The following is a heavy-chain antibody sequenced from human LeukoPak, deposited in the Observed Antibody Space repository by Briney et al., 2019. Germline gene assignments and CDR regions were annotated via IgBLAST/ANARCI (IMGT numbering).Heavy chain of an antibody. Sequence: PSETLSLTCIVSGYSISSGYFWGWIRQPPGKGLEWIGNIHHSGSTYYNPSLKSRVIISVDTSKNQLSLKLSSVTAADTAVYYCVRVAAGIGFFQHWGQGTLVTVSS. CDR3: VRVAAGIGFFQH. J-gene: IGHJ1*01. CDR2: IHHSGST. CDR1: GYSISSGYF. V-gene: IGHV4-38-2*02. D-gene: IGHD6-13*01.